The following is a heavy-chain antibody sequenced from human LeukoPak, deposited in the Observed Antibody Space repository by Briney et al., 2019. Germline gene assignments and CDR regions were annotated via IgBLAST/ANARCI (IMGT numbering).Heavy chain of an antibody. CDR3: AGSSGWARYFDY. V-gene: IGHV3-23*01. Sequence: GGSLRLSCAASGFTLRSHAMSWVRQAPGKGLEWVSAISGSGGSTDYVDSVKGRFTISRDNSKNTLYLQMNSLRAEDTAVYYCAGSSGWARYFDYWGQGTLVTVSS. CDR2: ISGSGGST. J-gene: IGHJ4*02. D-gene: IGHD6-19*01. CDR1: GFTLRSHA.